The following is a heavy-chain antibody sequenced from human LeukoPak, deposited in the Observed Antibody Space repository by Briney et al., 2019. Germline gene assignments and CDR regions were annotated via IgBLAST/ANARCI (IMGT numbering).Heavy chain of an antibody. CDR1: GYTFTVYY. CDR2: INPNSGGT. V-gene: IGHV1-2*02. Sequence: ASVKVSFKASGYTFTVYYMHWVRQAPGQGLEWMGWINPNSGGTNYAQKFQGRVTMTRDTSISTAYMELSRLRSDDTAVYYCASRGPSSEANLDVWGQGTTVTVSS. J-gene: IGHJ6*02. D-gene: IGHD6-19*01. CDR3: ASRGPSSEANLDV.